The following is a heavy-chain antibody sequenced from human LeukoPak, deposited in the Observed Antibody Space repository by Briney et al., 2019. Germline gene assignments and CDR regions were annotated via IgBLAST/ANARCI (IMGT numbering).Heavy chain of an antibody. D-gene: IGHD2/OR15-2a*01. J-gene: IGHJ5*02. V-gene: IGHV3-11*04. CDR2: ISSGGKDI. CDR3: ARVFSGFYRFFNL. CDR1: GFGFSAFY. Sequence: GGSLRLSCDASGFGFSAFYMSWIRQAPGKGLEWISYISSGGKDIYYADSVTGRFTVSRDNTNNSLHLQMNSLRAEDTAVYYCARVFSGFYRFFNLWGQGTLVIVSS.